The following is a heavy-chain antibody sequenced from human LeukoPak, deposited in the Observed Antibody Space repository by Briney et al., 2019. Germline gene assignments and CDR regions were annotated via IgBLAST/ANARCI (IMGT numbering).Heavy chain of an antibody. CDR3: ARRDIVVLPAATFDY. D-gene: IGHD2-2*01. Sequence: SETLSLTCAVYGGSFSGYYWSWIRQPPGKGLEWIGEINHSGSTNYNPSLKSRVTISVDTSKNQFSLKLSSVTAADTAVYYCARRDIVVLPAATFDYCGQGTLVTVSS. V-gene: IGHV4-34*01. CDR1: GGSFSGYY. J-gene: IGHJ4*02. CDR2: INHSGST.